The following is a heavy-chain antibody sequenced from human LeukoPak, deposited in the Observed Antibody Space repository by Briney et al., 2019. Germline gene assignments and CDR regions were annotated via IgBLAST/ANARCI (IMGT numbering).Heavy chain of an antibody. Sequence: APVKVSCKASGYTFIDYYVHWVRQATGQGLEWMGWINPKSGGTNYAQKFQGRVTVTRDTSISTAYMELSGLTSDDTAVYYCARTAFQFGQYFYYMNVWGTGTTVTVSS. D-gene: IGHD3-3*02. J-gene: IGHJ6*03. CDR1: GYTFIDYY. V-gene: IGHV1-2*02. CDR3: ARTAFQFGQYFYYMNV. CDR2: INPKSGGT.